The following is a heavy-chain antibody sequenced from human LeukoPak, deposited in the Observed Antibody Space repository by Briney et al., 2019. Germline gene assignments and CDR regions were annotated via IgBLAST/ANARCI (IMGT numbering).Heavy chain of an antibody. V-gene: IGHV3-64D*06. Sequence: GGSLRLSCSASGFTFSRYALHWVRQGPGKGLECVSAITTNGGATYYADSVTGRFSISRDNSKNTLYLQMSSLRAEDTAVYYCSALTSSVAGAPWGQGTLVTVSS. J-gene: IGHJ4*02. CDR3: SALTSSVAGAP. CDR2: ITTNGGAT. D-gene: IGHD6-19*01. CDR1: GFTFSRYA.